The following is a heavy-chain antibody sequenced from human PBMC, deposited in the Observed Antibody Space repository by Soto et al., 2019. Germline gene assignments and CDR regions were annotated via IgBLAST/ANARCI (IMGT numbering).Heavy chain of an antibody. CDR3: AKEVWSGPTDL. V-gene: IGHV3-30*18. CDR1: GFTFSSYG. Sequence: QVQLVESGGGVVQPGRSLRLSCAASGFTFSSYGMHWVRRAPGKGLEWVAVISYDGSNKNYADSVKGRFTISRDNSKNTQYLQMNSLRAEDTAVYYCAKEVWSGPTDLWGQGTTVTVSS. D-gene: IGHD3-3*01. CDR2: ISYDGSNK. J-gene: IGHJ6*02.